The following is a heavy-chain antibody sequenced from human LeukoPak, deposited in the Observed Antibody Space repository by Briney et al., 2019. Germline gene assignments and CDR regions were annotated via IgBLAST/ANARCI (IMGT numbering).Heavy chain of an antibody. CDR3: ARDGQQLVLDC. D-gene: IGHD6-13*01. V-gene: IGHV1-18*01. J-gene: IGHJ4*02. Sequence: KLQGRVTMTTDTSTSTAYMELRSLRSDDTAVYYCARDGQQLVLDCWGQGTLVTVSS.